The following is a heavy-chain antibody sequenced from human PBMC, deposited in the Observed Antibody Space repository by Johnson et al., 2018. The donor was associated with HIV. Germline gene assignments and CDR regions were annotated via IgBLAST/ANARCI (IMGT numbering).Heavy chain of an antibody. CDR2: ISSNGGST. J-gene: IGHJ3*02. D-gene: IGHD6-13*01. CDR3: ATSTVSDSSSWYHLEMAFDI. Sequence: EVQLVESGGGLVQPGGSLRLSCAASGFTFSSYAMHWVRQAPGKGLEYVSAISSNGGSTYYANSVKGSFTISRDNSKNMLYLQMGSLRAEDMAVYYCATSTVSDSSSWYHLEMAFDIWGQGTMVTVSS. CDR1: GFTFSSYA. V-gene: IGHV3-64*01.